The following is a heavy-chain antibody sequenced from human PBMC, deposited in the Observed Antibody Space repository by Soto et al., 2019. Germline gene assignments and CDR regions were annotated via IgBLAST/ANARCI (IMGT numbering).Heavy chain of an antibody. Sequence: EVQLVESGGGLVQPGRSPRLSCAASGFTFDDYAMHWVRQAPGKGLEWVSGISWNSGSIGFADSVKGRFTISRDNAKNSLYLHMNSLRAEDTALYYCAKSSYYDSSGYYSSLESYYFDYWGQGTLVTVSS. V-gene: IGHV3-9*01. J-gene: IGHJ4*02. D-gene: IGHD3-22*01. CDR2: ISWNSGSI. CDR1: GFTFDDYA. CDR3: AKSSYYDSSGYYSSLESYYFDY.